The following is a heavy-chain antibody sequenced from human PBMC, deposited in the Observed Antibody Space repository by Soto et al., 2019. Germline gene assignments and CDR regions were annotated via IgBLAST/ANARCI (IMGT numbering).Heavy chain of an antibody. Sequence: QVQLVQSGAEVKKPGASVKVSCKASGYTFTSYAMHWVRQAPGQRLEWMGWINAGNGNTKYSQKFRGRVTITRDSAASTAYMELSSRRSEDTAVYYCARGPGGPDGPGDYWGQGTLVTVSS. V-gene: IGHV1-3*01. J-gene: IGHJ4*02. CDR3: ARGPGGPDGPGDY. CDR1: GYTFTSYA. CDR2: INAGNGNT. D-gene: IGHD2-15*01.